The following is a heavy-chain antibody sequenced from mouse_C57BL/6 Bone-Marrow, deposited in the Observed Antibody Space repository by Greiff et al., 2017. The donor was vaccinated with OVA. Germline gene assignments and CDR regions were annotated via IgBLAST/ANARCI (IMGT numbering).Heavy chain of an antibody. D-gene: IGHD4-1*01. CDR1: GFTFSRYA. Sequence: EVKLMESGGGLVKPGGSLKLSCAASGFTFSRYAMSWVRQTPEKRLEWVATISDGGCYPYYPANVKGRFTISRDNAKNNLYLQMSHLKSEDTAMYYCARPNWVAWFAYWGQGTLVTVSA. V-gene: IGHV5-4*03. J-gene: IGHJ3*01. CDR3: ARPNWVAWFAY. CDR2: ISDGGCYP.